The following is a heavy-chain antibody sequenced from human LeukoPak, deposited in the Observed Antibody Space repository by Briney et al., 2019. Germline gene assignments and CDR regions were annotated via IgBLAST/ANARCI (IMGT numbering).Heavy chain of an antibody. CDR1: GYTLTNYA. J-gene: IGHJ4*02. V-gene: IGHV1-3*01. Sequence: ASVKVSCKASGYTLTNYAMHWVRQAPGQSLEWEGYINPGNRATKSSWQFQGRVTLARDTSTSTVYLDISSLTSEDTAVYFCARKEFGHLPGFDYWGQGTLVTVSS. CDR2: INPGNRAT. CDR3: ARKEFGHLPGFDY. D-gene: IGHD3-10*01.